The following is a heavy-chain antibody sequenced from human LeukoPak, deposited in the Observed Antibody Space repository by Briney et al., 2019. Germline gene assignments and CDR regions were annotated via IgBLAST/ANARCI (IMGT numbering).Heavy chain of an antibody. CDR1: GGSFSGYY. Sequence: PSETLSLTCAVYGGSFSGYYWSWIRQPPGKGLEWIGEINHSGSTNYNPSLKSRVTISVDTSKNQFSLKLSSVTAADTAVYYCARELTAAAVDWGQGTLVTVSS. J-gene: IGHJ4*02. V-gene: IGHV4-34*01. CDR3: ARELTAAAVD. CDR2: INHSGST. D-gene: IGHD6-13*01.